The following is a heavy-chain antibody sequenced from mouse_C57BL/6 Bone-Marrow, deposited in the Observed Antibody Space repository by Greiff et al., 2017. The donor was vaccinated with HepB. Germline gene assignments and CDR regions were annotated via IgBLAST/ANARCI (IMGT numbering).Heavy chain of an antibody. J-gene: IGHJ4*01. D-gene: IGHD1-1*01. Sequence: EVQGVESGGGLVKPGGSLKLSCAASGFTFSSYAMSWVRQTPEKRLEWVATISDGGSYTYYPDNVKGRFTISRDNAKNNLYLQMSHLKSEDTAMYYCARATVVAHYYAMDYWGQGTSVTVSS. V-gene: IGHV5-4*01. CDR2: ISDGGSYT. CDR3: ARATVVAHYYAMDY. CDR1: GFTFSSYA.